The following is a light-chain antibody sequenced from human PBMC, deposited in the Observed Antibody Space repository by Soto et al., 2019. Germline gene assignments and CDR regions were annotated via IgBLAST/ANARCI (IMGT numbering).Light chain of an antibody. CDR1: QSINIY. CDR2: VAS. V-gene: IGKV1-39*01. J-gene: IGKJ4*01. CDR3: QQSFSTPQP. Sequence: DIQMTQSPSSLSASVGDSVTITCRASQSINIYLSWYQQKPGKAPKLLINVASTLQGGVPSRFSGSGSGTEFTLAISSLQPEDSATYYCQQSFSTPQPFGGGTRVEIK.